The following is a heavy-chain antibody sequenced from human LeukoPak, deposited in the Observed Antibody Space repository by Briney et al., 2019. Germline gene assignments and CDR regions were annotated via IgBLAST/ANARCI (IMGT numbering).Heavy chain of an antibody. CDR1: GVTFTSYY. D-gene: IGHD6-13*01. J-gene: IGHJ4*02. Sequence: ASVTVSCKASGVTFTSYYIHWVRQAPGRGLEWMGKINPSGTITTYAPKYQGRVTVTKDTSTNTVYMELSSLRSDDTAVYYCALIAPPHNWGQGTLVTVSS. CDR3: ALIAPPHN. V-gene: IGHV1-46*01. CDR2: INPSGTIT.